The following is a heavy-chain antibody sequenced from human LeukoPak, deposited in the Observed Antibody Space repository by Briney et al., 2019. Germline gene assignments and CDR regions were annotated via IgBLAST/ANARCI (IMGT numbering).Heavy chain of an antibody. CDR1: GGSFSGYY. CDR2: INHSGST. V-gene: IGHV4-34*01. J-gene: IGHJ4*02. CDR3: ARLIPKTTYYFGSRDY. D-gene: IGHD3-10*01. Sequence: SGTLSLTCAVYGGSFSGYYWSWIRQPPGKGLEWIGEINHSGSTNYNPSLKSRVTISVDTSKNQFSLKLSSVTAADTAVYYCARLIPKTTYYFGSRDYWGQGTLVTVSS.